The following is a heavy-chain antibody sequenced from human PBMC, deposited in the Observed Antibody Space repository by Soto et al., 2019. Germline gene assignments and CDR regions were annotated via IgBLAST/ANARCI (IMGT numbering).Heavy chain of an antibody. V-gene: IGHV1-3*01. Sequence: QVHLVQSGAEVKKPGASVKVSCKTSEYSFSNYGMHWVRQAPGQRPEWMGWINAGNGNTKYSQNFQGRITITRDTSANTAYMELDSLRSEDTAVYYCASSHSSSSLYFDPWCQGTLVIVSS. CDR1: EYSFSNYG. J-gene: IGHJ5*02. CDR3: ASSHSSSSLYFDP. CDR2: INAGNGNT. D-gene: IGHD6-6*01.